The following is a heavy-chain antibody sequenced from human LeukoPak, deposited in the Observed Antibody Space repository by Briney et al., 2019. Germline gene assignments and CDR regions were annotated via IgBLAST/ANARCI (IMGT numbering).Heavy chain of an antibody. J-gene: IGHJ4*02. V-gene: IGHV1-2*02. CDR3: AREGGYRGDY. D-gene: IGHD3-16*02. Sequence: GASVKVSCKASGYAFTGYYIHWVRQAPGQGLGWMGWINLNSGDTNYAQKFQGRVTVTRDTSISTAYMELSRLRPDDTAVYYCAREGGYRGDYWGQGTLVTVSS. CDR2: INLNSGDT. CDR1: GYAFTGYY.